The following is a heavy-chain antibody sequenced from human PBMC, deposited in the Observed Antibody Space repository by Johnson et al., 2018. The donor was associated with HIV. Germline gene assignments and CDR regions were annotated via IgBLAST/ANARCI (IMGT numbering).Heavy chain of an antibody. V-gene: IGHV3-23*04. D-gene: IGHD3-16*01. J-gene: IGHJ3*02. CDR2: ISGSGGST. CDR1: GFTFSSYA. Sequence: MLLVESGGALVQPGGSLTLSCAASGFTFSSYAMSWVRQAPGKGLEWVSAISGSGGSTYYADSVKGRFTISRDNSKNTLYLQMNSLRAEDTAVYYCANGGGGAFDIWGQGTMVTVSS. CDR3: ANGGGGAFDI.